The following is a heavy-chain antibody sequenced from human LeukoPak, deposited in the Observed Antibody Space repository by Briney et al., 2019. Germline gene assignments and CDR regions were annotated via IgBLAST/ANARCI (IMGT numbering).Heavy chain of an antibody. V-gene: IGHV3-30-3*01. J-gene: IGHJ3*02. CDR1: GFTFSTYF. CDR3: ARERQDTILHSGAFDI. CDR2: IASDGSHT. Sequence: GRSLRLSCAASGFTFSTYFMHWVRQAPGKGLEWLADIASDGSHTFHVESVKGRFTISRDNSKNTLYLQMNSLRAEDTAVYFCARERQDTILHSGAFDIWGQGTMVTVSS. D-gene: IGHD2-21*01.